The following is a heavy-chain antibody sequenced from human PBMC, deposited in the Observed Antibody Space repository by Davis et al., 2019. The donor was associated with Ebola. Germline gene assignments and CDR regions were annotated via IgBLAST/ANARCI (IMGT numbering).Heavy chain of an antibody. CDR1: GYSISNGFS. CDR3: ARRGTSSWYAGWFDP. CDR2: IYYSGST. Sequence: MPSETLSLTCTVSGYSISNGFSWGWIRQPPGKGLEWIGSIYYSGSTYYNPSLKSRVTISVDTSKNQFSLKLSSATAADTAMYYCARRGTSSWYAGWFDPWCQGALVTVSS. V-gene: IGHV4-38-2*02. J-gene: IGHJ5*02. D-gene: IGHD6-13*01.